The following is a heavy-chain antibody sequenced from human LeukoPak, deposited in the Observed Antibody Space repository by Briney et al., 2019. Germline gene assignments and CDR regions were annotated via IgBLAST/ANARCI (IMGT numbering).Heavy chain of an antibody. Sequence: PSETLSLTCTVSGGSTSSGSYYWSWIRQPAGKGLEWIGRIYTSGSTNYNPSLKSRVTISVDTSKSQFSLKLSSVTAADTAVYYCARERTTVVPNWFDPWGQGTLVTVSS. CDR3: ARERTTVVPNWFDP. V-gene: IGHV4-61*02. J-gene: IGHJ5*02. CDR2: IYTSGST. CDR1: GGSTSSGSYY. D-gene: IGHD4-23*01.